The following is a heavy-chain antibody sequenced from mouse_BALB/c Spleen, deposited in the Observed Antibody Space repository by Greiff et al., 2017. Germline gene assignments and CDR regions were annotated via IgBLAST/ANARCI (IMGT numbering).Heavy chain of an antibody. CDR3: AYITTVVRGFAY. CDR2: IDPANGNT. Sequence: EVQLQQSGAELVKPGASVKLSCTASGFNIKDTYMHWVKQRPEQGLEWIGRIDPANGNTKYDPKFQGKATITADTSSNTAYLQLSSLTSEDTAVYYCAYITTVVRGFAYWGQGTLVTVSA. V-gene: IGHV14-3*02. J-gene: IGHJ3*01. D-gene: IGHD1-1*01. CDR1: GFNIKDTY.